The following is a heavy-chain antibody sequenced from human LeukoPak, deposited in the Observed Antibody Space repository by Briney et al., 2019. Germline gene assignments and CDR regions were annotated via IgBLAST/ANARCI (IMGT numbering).Heavy chain of an antibody. J-gene: IGHJ4*02. V-gene: IGHV4-34*01. Sequence: SETLSLTCAVYGGSFSGYYWSWIRQPPGKGLEWIGEINHSGSTNYNPSLKSRVTISVDTSKNQFSLKLSSVTAADTAVYYCAREFWGELKRSGLITTAAGIDYWGQGTLVTVSS. CDR3: AREFWGELKRSGLITTAAGIDY. CDR1: GGSFSGYY. CDR2: INHSGST. D-gene: IGHD6-13*01.